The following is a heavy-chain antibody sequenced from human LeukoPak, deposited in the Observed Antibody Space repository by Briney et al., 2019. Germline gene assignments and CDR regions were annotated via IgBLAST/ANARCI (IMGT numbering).Heavy chain of an antibody. CDR1: GYTLTELS. V-gene: IGHV1-24*01. CDR3: ATDSSSSDRAYYYYGMDV. CDR2: FDPEDGET. D-gene: IGHD6-6*01. Sequence: ASVKVSCKVSGYTLTELSMHWVRQAPGKGLEWMGGFDPEDGETIYAQKFQGRVTMTEDTSTDTAYMELSSLRSEDTAVYYCATDSSSSDRAYYYYGMDVWGQGTTVTVSS. J-gene: IGHJ6*02.